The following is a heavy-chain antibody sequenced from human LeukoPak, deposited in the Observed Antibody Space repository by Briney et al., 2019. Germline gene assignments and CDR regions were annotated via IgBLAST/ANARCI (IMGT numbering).Heavy chain of an antibody. V-gene: IGHV1-24*01. CDR1: GYTPTELS. J-gene: IGHJ4*02. Sequence: ASVKVSCKVSGYTPTELSMHWVRQAPGKGLEWMGGFDPEDGETIYAQKFQGRVTMTEDTSTDTAYMELSSLRSEDTAVYYCATGQIMVRGVISYWGQGTLVTVSS. CDR3: ATGQIMVRGVISY. CDR2: FDPEDGET. D-gene: IGHD3-10*01.